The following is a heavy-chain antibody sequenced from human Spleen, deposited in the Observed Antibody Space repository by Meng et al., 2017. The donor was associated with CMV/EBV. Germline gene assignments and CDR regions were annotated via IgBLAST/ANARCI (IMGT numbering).Heavy chain of an antibody. D-gene: IGHD2-2*01. CDR2: INPNSGGT. Sequence: PSVKVSCKASGYTFTDYYIHWVRQAPGQGLEWMGWINPNSGGTKYAQRFQGRVTMTRDTSISTAYMELGSLRSDDTAVYYCARKEEIVVVPAAIERDYWGQGTLVTVSS. V-gene: IGHV1-2*02. CDR1: GYTFTDYY. J-gene: IGHJ4*02. CDR3: ARKEEIVVVPAAIERDY.